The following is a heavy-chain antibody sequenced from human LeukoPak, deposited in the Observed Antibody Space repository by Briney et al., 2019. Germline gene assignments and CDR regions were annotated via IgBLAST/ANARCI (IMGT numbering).Heavy chain of an antibody. CDR3: ARSYYYDYRQIDY. J-gene: IGHJ4*02. Sequence: SETLSLTCTVSGDSISTGSYYWGWIRQPPGKGLEWLGSIYYSGSTYYNPSLKSRVTVSVDTSKNQFSLNLYSVTAADTAVFYCARSYYYDYRQIDYWGQGTLVTVSS. CDR1: GDSISTGSYY. V-gene: IGHV4-39*01. D-gene: IGHD3-22*01. CDR2: IYYSGST.